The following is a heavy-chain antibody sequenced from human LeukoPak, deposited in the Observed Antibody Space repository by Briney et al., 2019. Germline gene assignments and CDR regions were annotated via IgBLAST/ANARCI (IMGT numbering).Heavy chain of an antibody. D-gene: IGHD2-8*02. CDR2: IKADGSDT. CDR1: RFTFSSDW. V-gene: IGHV3-74*01. Sequence: PGGSLRLSCAASRFTFSSDWMHWVRQAPGKGLVWVSRIKADGSDTSYADSVKGRFTISRGNAKNILYLQMNSLRAEDTAVYFCARDSAECTGGYCYFVSRGQGTLVTVSS. CDR3: ARDSAECTGGYCYFVS. J-gene: IGHJ4*02.